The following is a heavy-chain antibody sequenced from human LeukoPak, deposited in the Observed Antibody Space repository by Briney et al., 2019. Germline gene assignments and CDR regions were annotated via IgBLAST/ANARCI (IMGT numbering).Heavy chain of an antibody. Sequence: GGSLRLSCAASGFTVSSNYMSWVRQAPGKGLEWVSVIYSGGSTHYADSVKGRFTISRDNSKNTLYLQMNSLRAEDTAVYYCARAWGYYGSGSYYKTPFDYWGQGTLVTVSS. CDR2: IYSGGST. D-gene: IGHD3-10*01. CDR3: ARAWGYYGSGSYYKTPFDY. V-gene: IGHV3-53*01. CDR1: GFTVSSNY. J-gene: IGHJ4*02.